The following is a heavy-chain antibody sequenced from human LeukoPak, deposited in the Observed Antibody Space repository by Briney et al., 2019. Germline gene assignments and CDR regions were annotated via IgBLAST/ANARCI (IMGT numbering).Heavy chain of an antibody. CDR2: INTNTGNP. CDR3: ARVVHPYDYESSGLTYDAFDI. D-gene: IGHD3-22*01. Sequence: GASVKVSCKASGYTFTSYAMNWVRQAPGQGLEWTGWINTNTGNPTYAQGFTGRFVFSLDTSVSTAYLQISSLKAEDTAVYYCARVVHPYDYESSGLTYDAFDIWGQGTMVTVSS. CDR1: GYTFTSYA. V-gene: IGHV7-4-1*02. J-gene: IGHJ3*02.